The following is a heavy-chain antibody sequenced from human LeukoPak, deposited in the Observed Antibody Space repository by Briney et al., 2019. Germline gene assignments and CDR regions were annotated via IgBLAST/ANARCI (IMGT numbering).Heavy chain of an antibody. Sequence: PGGSLRLSCAASGFTFSNYWMGWVRQAPGKGLEYVANIKQDGSEKDYVDSVKGRFTISRDNARNSLYLQMNSLRAEDTAVYYCAGGAVVLAQWGQGTLVTVSS. CDR2: IKQDGSEK. D-gene: IGHD2-21*01. CDR1: GFTFSNYW. CDR3: AGGAVVLAQ. J-gene: IGHJ4*02. V-gene: IGHV3-7*04.